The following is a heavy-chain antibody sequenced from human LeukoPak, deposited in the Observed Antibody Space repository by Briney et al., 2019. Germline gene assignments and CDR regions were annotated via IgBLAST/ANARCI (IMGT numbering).Heavy chain of an antibody. D-gene: IGHD6-13*01. V-gene: IGHV3-53*01. CDR2: IYSGGST. CDR3: AKVIAAAGRGGAFDI. Sequence: GGSLRLSCAASGFTVSSNYMSWVRQAPGKGLEWVSVIYSGGSTYYADSVKGRFTISRDNSKNTLYLQMNSLRAEDTAVYYCAKVIAAAGRGGAFDIWGQGTMVTVSS. J-gene: IGHJ3*02. CDR1: GFTVSSNY.